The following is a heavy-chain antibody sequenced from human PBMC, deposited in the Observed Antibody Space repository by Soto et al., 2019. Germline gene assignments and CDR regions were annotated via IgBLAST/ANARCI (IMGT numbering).Heavy chain of an antibody. CDR1: GGSISSYF. CDR3: ARDTGNYYLDY. V-gene: IGHV4-59*01. J-gene: IGHJ4*02. Sequence: KPSETLSLTCTISGGSISSYFWSWIRQSPGKGLEWIGYIHYSGTTSYNPSLKSRVTISVDTSENQFSLKLTSVTAADTAVYYCARDTGNYYLDYWGQGTLVTVSS. CDR2: IHYSGTT. D-gene: IGHD1-7*01.